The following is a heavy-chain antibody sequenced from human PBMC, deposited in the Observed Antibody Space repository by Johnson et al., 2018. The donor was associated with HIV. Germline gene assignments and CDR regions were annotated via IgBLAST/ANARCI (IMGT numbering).Heavy chain of an antibody. CDR3: ASPGFGEGVPDAFDI. D-gene: IGHD3-10*01. CDR2: ISYDGSNK. Sequence: QVQLVESGGGVVQPGRSLRLSCAASGFTFSSYGMHWVRQAPGKGLEWVAVISYDGSNKYYADSVKGRFTISRDNSKNTLYLQRNSLRAEAPAVYYCASPGFGEGVPDAFDIWGQGTMVTVSS. J-gene: IGHJ3*02. CDR1: GFTFSSYG. V-gene: IGHV3-30*03.